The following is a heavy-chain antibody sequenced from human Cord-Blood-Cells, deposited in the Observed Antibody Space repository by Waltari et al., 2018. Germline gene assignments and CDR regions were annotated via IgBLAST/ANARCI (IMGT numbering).Heavy chain of an antibody. J-gene: IGHJ4*02. V-gene: IGHV1-69*12. CDR1: GGTFSSYA. CDR2: IIPFLGTA. Sequence: QVQLVQSGAEVKKPGSSVKVSCKASGGTFSSYAISWVRQAPGQGLEWIGGIIPFLGTANYAQKFQGRVTITADESTSTAYMELSSLRSEDTAGYYCARDITGEYYFDYWGQGTLVTVSS. D-gene: IGHD7-27*01. CDR3: ARDITGEYYFDY.